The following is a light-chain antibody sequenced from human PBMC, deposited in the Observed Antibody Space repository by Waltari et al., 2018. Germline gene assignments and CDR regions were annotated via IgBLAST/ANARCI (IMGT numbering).Light chain of an antibody. V-gene: IGLV2-23*01. CDR3: CSYAPSSTVWV. J-gene: IGLJ3*02. CDR2: EGS. CDR1: SSDVGGYNL. Sequence: QSALTQPASVSGSPGQSITISCTGTSSDVGGYNLVSWYQQHPGKAPKLMIYEGSKRPSGVSNRFSGSKSGNTASLTIAGLQADDEADYYCCSYAPSSTVWVFGGGTKLTVL.